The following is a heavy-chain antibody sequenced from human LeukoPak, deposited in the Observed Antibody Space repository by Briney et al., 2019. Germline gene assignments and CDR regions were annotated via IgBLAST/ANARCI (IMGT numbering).Heavy chain of an antibody. J-gene: IGHJ5*02. CDR2: IYTSGTT. D-gene: IGHD1-26*01. Sequence: SQTLSLTCTVSGGSVRRGNYYWTWIRQPAGSGLEWIGRIYTSGTTDYNPSLRTRVTISVDASRNQFSLNLSSVTAADTAVYYCARDRELAALDPWGQGTLVIVSS. CDR3: ARDRELAALDP. CDR1: GGSVRRGNYY. V-gene: IGHV4-61*02.